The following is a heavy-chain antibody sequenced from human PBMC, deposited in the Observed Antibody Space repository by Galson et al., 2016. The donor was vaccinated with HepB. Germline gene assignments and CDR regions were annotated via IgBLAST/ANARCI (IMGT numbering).Heavy chain of an antibody. J-gene: IGHJ6*02. CDR1: GGSFSTYD. CDR2: INYSGDT. CDR3: ARDATRQYYYGLDV. Sequence: SETLSLTCAVYGGSFSTYDLTWIRQSPGKGLEWIGEINYSGDTNYSPSFKSRVTISIDTSKNQFSLKLKSVTAADTAVYYCARDATRQYYYGLDVWGQGTTVTVSS. V-gene: IGHV4-34*01.